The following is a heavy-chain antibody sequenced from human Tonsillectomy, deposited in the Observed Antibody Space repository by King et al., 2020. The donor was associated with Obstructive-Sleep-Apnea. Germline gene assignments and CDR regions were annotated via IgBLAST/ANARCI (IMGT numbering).Heavy chain of an antibody. Sequence: LQLQESGPGLVKPSETLSLTCTVSGGSISSSSYYWGWIRQPPGKGLEWIGSIYYSGSTYYNPSLKSRVTISVDTSKNQFSLKLSSVTAADTAVYYCARDASSSWGTAAFDYWGQGTLVTVSS. J-gene: IGHJ4*02. CDR3: ARDASSSWGTAAFDY. V-gene: IGHV4-39*07. CDR2: IYYSGST. CDR1: GGSISSSSYY. D-gene: IGHD6-13*01.